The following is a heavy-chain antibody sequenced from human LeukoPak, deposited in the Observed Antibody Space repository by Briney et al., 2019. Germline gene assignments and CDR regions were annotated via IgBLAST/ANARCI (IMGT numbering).Heavy chain of an antibody. CDR2: ISGDGGST. V-gene: IGHV3-43*02. D-gene: IGHD6-19*01. CDR3: AKDKELLQWLVRPYYFDY. CDR1: GFTFDDYA. Sequence: GGSLRLSCAASGFTFDDYAMHWVCQAPGKGLEWVSLISGDGGSTYYADSVKGRFTISRDNSKNSLYLQMNSLRTEDTALYYCAKDKELLQWLVRPYYFDYWGQGTLVTVSS. J-gene: IGHJ4*02.